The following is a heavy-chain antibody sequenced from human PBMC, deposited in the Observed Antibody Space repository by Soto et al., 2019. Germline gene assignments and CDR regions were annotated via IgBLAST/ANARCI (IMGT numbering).Heavy chain of an antibody. V-gene: IGHV4-30-4*01. CDR1: GGSISSGDYY. CDR3: ARDGGSVVVPAADHPRDYGMDV. J-gene: IGHJ6*02. D-gene: IGHD2-2*01. CDR2: IYYSGST. Sequence: SETLSLTCTVSGGSISSGDYYWSWIRQPPGKGLEWIGYIYYSGSTYYNPSLKSRVTISVDTSKNQFSLKLSSVTAADTAVYYCARDGGSVVVPAADHPRDYGMDVWGQGATVTVSS.